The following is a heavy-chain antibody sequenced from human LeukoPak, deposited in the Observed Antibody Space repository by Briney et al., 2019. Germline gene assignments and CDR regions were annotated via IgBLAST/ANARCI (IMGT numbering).Heavy chain of an antibody. CDR2: INPNSGGT. Sequence: GASVKVSCKASGYTFTGYYMHWVRQAPGQGLEWMGWINPNSGGTNYAQKFQGRVTMTRDTSISTAYMELSRLRSDDTAVYYCARGIGALAFASHYYFDYWGQGTLVTVSS. CDR1: GYTFTGYY. D-gene: IGHD3-10*01. V-gene: IGHV1-2*02. CDR3: ARGIGALAFASHYYFDY. J-gene: IGHJ4*02.